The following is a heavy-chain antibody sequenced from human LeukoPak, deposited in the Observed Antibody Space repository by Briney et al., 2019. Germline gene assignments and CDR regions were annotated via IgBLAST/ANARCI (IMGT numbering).Heavy chain of an antibody. J-gene: IGHJ4*02. V-gene: IGHV4-38-2*02. D-gene: IGHD1/OR15-1a*01. Sequence: SETLSLTCAVSGFSVSTIHYYWGWVRQSPGKGLEWIARIDHGRGIHCIPSLQGRLIISRDTSNNHFSLRLSSVTAADTAVYYCARDSGNWNIDYWGRGILVTVSS. CDR1: GFSVSTIHYY. CDR3: ARDSGNWNIDY. CDR2: IDHGRGI.